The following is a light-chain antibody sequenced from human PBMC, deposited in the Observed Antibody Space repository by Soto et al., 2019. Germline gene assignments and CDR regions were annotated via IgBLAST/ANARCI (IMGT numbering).Light chain of an antibody. Sequence: QSVLSQPPSVSAAPGQRVTISCSGSSSNIGKYYVSWYQQVPGTAPTLLIYDNTQRPSGIPDRFSGSKSGTSATLAITGLQTGDEADYYCATWDGGLTPQGVFGTGTKDTVL. CDR3: ATWDGGLTPQGV. CDR1: SSNIGKYY. J-gene: IGLJ1*01. V-gene: IGLV1-51*01. CDR2: DNT.